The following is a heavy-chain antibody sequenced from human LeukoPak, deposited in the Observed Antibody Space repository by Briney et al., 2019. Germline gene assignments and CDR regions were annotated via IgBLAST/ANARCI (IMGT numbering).Heavy chain of an antibody. D-gene: IGHD6-13*01. J-gene: IGHJ4*02. CDR2: IWYDGSNK. Sequence: PGGSLRLSCAASGFTLSSYGMHWVRQAPGKGLEWVAVIWYDGSNKYYADSVKGRFTISGDNSKNTLYLQMNSLRAEDTAVYYCARFRGQQLKRSLFDYWGQGTLVTVSS. CDR1: GFTLSSYG. V-gene: IGHV3-33*01. CDR3: ARFRGQQLKRSLFDY.